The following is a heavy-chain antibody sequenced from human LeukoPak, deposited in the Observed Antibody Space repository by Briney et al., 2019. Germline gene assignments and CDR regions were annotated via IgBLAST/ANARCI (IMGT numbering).Heavy chain of an antibody. Sequence: GGSLRLSCAASGFTFSSYAMSWVRQAPGKGLEWVANIKQDGSKKSYVDSVKGRFTISRDNAKNSLYLQMNSLRAEDTAIYYCTRVGYIDEGIDYWGQGTLVTVSS. V-gene: IGHV3-7*04. D-gene: IGHD5-24*01. CDR3: TRVGYIDEGIDY. CDR1: GFTFSSYA. CDR2: IKQDGSKK. J-gene: IGHJ4*02.